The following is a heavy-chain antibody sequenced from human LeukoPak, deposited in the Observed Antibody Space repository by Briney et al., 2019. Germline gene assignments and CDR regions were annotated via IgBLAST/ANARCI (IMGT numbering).Heavy chain of an antibody. V-gene: IGHV3-23*01. CDR3: AKGAHMTTVTTSWFDP. J-gene: IGHJ5*02. CDR2: ISGSGGST. Sequence: GGSRRLSCAASGFTFSSYAMNWVRQAPGKGLEWVSAISGSGGSTYYADSVKGRFTISRDNSMNTLYLQMNSLRAEDTAVYYCAKGAHMTTVTTSWFDPWGQGTLVTVSS. D-gene: IGHD4-17*01. CDR1: GFTFSSYA.